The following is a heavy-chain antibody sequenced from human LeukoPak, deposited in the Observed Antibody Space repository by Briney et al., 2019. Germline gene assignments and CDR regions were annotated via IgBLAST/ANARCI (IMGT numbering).Heavy chain of an antibody. CDR2: INPNSGRT. V-gene: IGHV1-2*02. CDR1: GYTFTGYY. J-gene: IGHJ3*02. Sequence: ASVKVSCKASGYTFTGYYMHWVRQAPGQGLEWMGWINPNSGRTNYAQKFQGRVTMTRDTSISTAYMELSRLRSDDTAVYYCAREGPLGAFDIWGQGTMVTVSS. CDR3: AREGPLGAFDI. D-gene: IGHD7-27*01.